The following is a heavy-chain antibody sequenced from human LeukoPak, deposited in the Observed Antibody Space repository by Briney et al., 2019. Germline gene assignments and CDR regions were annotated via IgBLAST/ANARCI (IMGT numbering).Heavy chain of an antibody. CDR1: GFTFSTYG. D-gene: IGHD3-10*01. CDR3: ARASGPFDY. CDR2: IWNDGSNK. J-gene: IGHJ4*02. Sequence: GGSLRLSCAASGFTFSTYGMHWVPQAPGKGLEWVAVIWNDGSNKYYADSVKGRFTISRDNSKNTLYLQINSLRAEDTAVYSCARASGPFDYWGQGTLVTVSS. V-gene: IGHV3-33*01.